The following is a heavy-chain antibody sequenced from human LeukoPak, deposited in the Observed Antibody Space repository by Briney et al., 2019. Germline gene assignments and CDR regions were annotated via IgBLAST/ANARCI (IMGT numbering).Heavy chain of an antibody. CDR1: GFGVSTSY. V-gene: IGHV3-21*01. CDR2: ISSSGTYV. CDR3: ARASSKQLAGYLPDGFDI. D-gene: IGHD3-9*01. Sequence: GGSLSLSRAASGFGVSTSYLSWVRQAPGKGLEWVSSISSSGTYVYYADSVKGRFTISRDNAKNSLSLQMNSLRADDAAVYYCARASSKQLAGYLPDGFDIWGQGTMVTVSS. J-gene: IGHJ3*02.